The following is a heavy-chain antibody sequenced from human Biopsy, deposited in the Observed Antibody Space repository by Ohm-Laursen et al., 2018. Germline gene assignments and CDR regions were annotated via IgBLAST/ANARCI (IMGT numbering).Heavy chain of an antibody. D-gene: IGHD3-22*01. J-gene: IGHJ3*01. CDR2: ISHTGST. CDR1: NVSFSSFY. CDR3: ASVVLGPTNDAFDL. Sequence: SDTLSLTCAVYNVSFSSFYWSWIRQPPGKGLEWIGEISHTGSTNYNPPLKSRVFMSVDTSRSQFSLKLSSVTAADTAIYYCASVVLGPTNDAFDLWGQGTMVVVSS. V-gene: IGHV4-34*01.